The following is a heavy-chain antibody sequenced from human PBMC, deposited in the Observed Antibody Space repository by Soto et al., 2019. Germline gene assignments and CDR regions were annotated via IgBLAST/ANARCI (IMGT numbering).Heavy chain of an antibody. CDR1: GYSFTSYW. J-gene: IGHJ6*02. CDR3: AKTRAAGLYGLDV. D-gene: IGHD6-13*01. V-gene: IGHV5-51*01. CDR2: IYPGDSDT. Sequence: PGESLKISCKGSGYSFTSYWIGWVRQIPGKGLEWMGIIYPGDSDTRYSPSFQGQVTISADKSISTAYLQWSSLKASDTAMYYCAKTRAAGLYGLDVWGQGTTVTVSS.